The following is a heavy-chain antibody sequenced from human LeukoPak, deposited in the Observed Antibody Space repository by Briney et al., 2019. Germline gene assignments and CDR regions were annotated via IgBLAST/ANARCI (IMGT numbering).Heavy chain of an antibody. CDR3: ASSGYGSGSYFM. J-gene: IGHJ4*02. CDR2: MNPNSGNT. D-gene: IGHD3-10*01. CDR1: GYTFTSYD. V-gene: IGHV1-8*01. Sequence: ASVKVSCKASGYTFTSYDINWVRQATGQGLEWMGWMNPNSGNTGYAQKFQGRVTMTRDMSTSTVYMELSSLRSEDTAVYYCASSGYGSGSYFMWGQGTLVTVSS.